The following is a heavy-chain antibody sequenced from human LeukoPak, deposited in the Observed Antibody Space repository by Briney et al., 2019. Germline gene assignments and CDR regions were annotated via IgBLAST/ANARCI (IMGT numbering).Heavy chain of an antibody. CDR2: IKQDGSQK. V-gene: IGHV3-7*01. D-gene: IGHD2-2*01. CDR1: GFSFSSYW. CDR3: VSTGSQLDY. Sequence: GGSLRLSCAASGFSFSSYWMTWVRQAPGKGLEWVANIKQDGSQKYYVDSVKGRLTISRDNAKNSLYLQMNSLRAEDTAVYYCVSTGSQLDYWGQGTLVTVSS. J-gene: IGHJ4*02.